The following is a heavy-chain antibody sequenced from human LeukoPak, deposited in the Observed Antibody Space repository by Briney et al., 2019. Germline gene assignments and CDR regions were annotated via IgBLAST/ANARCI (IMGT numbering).Heavy chain of an antibody. D-gene: IGHD5-12*01. Sequence: GESLKISCKGSGYSFTSYWIGWVRQMPGKGLEWMGIIYPGDSDTRYSPSFQGQVTISADKSISTAYLQWSSLKASDTAMYYCARQSYSGYALDAFDIWGQGTMVTVSS. CDR2: IYPGDSDT. CDR3: ARQSYSGYALDAFDI. CDR1: GYSFTSYW. V-gene: IGHV5-51*01. J-gene: IGHJ3*02.